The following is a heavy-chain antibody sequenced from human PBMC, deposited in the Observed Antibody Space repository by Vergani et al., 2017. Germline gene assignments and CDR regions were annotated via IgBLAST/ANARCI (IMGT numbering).Heavy chain of an antibody. D-gene: IGHD3-22*01. CDR3: ARSYYDSSGSDAFDI. J-gene: IGHJ3*02. V-gene: IGHV3-53*01. CDR1: GFTVSSNY. CDR2: IYSGGST. Sequence: EVQLVESGGGLIQPGGSLRLSCAASGFTVSSNYMSWVRQAPGKGLEWVSVIYSGGSTYYADSVKGRFTISRENAKNSLYLQMNSLRAGDTAVYYCARSYYDSSGSDAFDIWGQGTMVTVSS.